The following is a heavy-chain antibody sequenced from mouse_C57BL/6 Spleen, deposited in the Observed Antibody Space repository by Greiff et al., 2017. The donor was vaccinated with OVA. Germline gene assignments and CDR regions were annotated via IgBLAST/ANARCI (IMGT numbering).Heavy chain of an antibody. CDR3: ARERGTTVVATYYYAMDD. V-gene: IGHV5-4*01. D-gene: IGHD1-1*01. J-gene: IGHJ4*01. CDR2: ISDGGSYT. Sequence: EVKVEESGGGLVKPGGSLKLSCAASGFTFSSYAMSWVRQTPEKRLEWVATISDGGSYTYYPDNVQGRFTISRDNAKNNLYLQMSHLKSEDTAMYYCARERGTTVVATYYYAMDDWGQGTSVTVSS. CDR1: GFTFSSYA.